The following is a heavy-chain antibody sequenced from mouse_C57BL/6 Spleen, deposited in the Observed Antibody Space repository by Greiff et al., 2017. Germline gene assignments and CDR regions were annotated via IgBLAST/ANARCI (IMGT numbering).Heavy chain of an antibody. CDR3: VRQTGKYFDY. CDR2: IRSKSNNYAT. Sequence: EVKLQESGGGLVQPKGSLKFSCAASGFSFNTYAMNWVRQAPGKGLEWVARIRSKSNNYATYDDDSVKDRFTISRDASESMLYLQLNNLKTEDTAMYYCVRQTGKYFDYWGQGTTLTVST. CDR1: GFSFNTYA. J-gene: IGHJ2*01. V-gene: IGHV10-1*01. D-gene: IGHD4-1*01.